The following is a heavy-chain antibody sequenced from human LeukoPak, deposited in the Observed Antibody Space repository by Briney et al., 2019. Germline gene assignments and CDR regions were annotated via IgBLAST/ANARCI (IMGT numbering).Heavy chain of an antibody. V-gene: IGHV4-34*01. CDR3: RRLDCSSTSCYAPLDY. Sequence: PSETLSLTCAVYGGSFSGYYWSWIRQPPGKGLEWIGEVNHSVSTNYNPSLKSRVTISVDTSKNQFSLKLSSVTAADTAVYYCRRLDCSSTSCYAPLDYWGQGTLVTVSS. CDR2: VNHSVST. D-gene: IGHD2-2*01. CDR1: GGSFSGYY. J-gene: IGHJ4*02.